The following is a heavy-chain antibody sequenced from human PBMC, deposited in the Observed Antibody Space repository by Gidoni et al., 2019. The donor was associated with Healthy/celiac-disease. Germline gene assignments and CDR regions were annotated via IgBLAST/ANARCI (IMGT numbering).Heavy chain of an antibody. Sequence: QLQLQESGPGLVTPSETLSLTCTVSGGSISSSSYYWGWIRQPPGKGLEWIGSIYYSGSTYYNPSLKSRVTISVDTSKNQFSLKLSSGTAADTAVYYCARRLVFRDIAARPGHIDYWGQGTLVTVSS. CDR2: IYYSGST. CDR3: ARRLVFRDIAARPGHIDY. V-gene: IGHV4-39*01. CDR1: GGSISSSSYY. J-gene: IGHJ4*02. D-gene: IGHD6-6*01.